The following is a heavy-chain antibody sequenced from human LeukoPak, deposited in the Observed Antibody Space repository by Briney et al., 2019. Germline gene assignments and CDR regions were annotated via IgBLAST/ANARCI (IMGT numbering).Heavy chain of an antibody. Sequence: SETLSLTCTVSGGCISSSSYYWGWIRQPPGKGLEWIGSIYYSGSTCYNPSLKSRVTISVDTSKNQFSLKLSSVTAADTAVYYCARVRRGTDAFDIWGQRKMVTVSS. J-gene: IGHJ3*02. CDR2: IYYSGST. CDR3: ARVRRGTDAFDI. CDR1: GGCISSSSYY. V-gene: IGHV4-39*07.